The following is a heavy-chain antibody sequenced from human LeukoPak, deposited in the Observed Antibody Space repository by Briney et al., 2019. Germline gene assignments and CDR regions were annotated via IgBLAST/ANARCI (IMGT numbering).Heavy chain of an antibody. CDR1: GFTFSSYA. CDR2: ISGSGGST. CDR3: AKTPGIQLWRTLFDY. J-gene: IGHJ4*02. V-gene: IGHV3-23*01. Sequence: GGSLRLSCAASGFTFSSYAMSWVRQAPGKGLEWVSAISGSGGSTYYADSVKGRLTISRDNSKNTLYLQMNSLRAEDTAVYYCAKTPGIQLWRTLFDYWGQGTLVTVSS. D-gene: IGHD5-18*01.